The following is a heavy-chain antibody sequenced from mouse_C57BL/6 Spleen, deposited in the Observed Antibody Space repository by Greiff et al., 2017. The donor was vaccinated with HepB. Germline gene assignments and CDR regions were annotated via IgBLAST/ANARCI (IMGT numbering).Heavy chain of an antibody. V-gene: IGHV1-63*01. CDR3: ARSDYDGPYAMDY. Sequence: VKLMESGAELVRPGTSVKMSCKASGYTFTNYWIGWAKQRPGHGLEWIGDIYPGGGYTNYNEKFKGKATLTADKSSSTAYMQFSSLTSEDSAIYYCARSDYDGPYAMDYWGQGTSVTVSS. CDR2: IYPGGGYT. D-gene: IGHD2-4*01. CDR1: GYTFTNYW. J-gene: IGHJ4*01.